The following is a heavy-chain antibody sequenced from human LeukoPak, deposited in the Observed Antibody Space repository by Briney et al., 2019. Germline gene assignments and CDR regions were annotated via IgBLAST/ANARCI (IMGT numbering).Heavy chain of an antibody. CDR3: ARDPGYSSGWTKNAFDI. V-gene: IGHV6-1*01. Sequence: SQTLSLTCAISGDSVSSNSATWNWIRQSPSRGLECLGRTYYRSKWYYDYAVSVKSRITINPDTSKNQFSLQLKSVNPEDTAVYYCARDPGYSSGWTKNAFDIWGRGTMVTVSS. CDR1: GDSVSSNSAT. CDR2: TYYRSKWYY. D-gene: IGHD6-19*01. J-gene: IGHJ3*02.